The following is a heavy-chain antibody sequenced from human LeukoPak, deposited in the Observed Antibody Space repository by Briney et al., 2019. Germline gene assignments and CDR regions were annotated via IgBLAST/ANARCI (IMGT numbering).Heavy chain of an antibody. J-gene: IGHJ5*02. V-gene: IGHV5-10-1*01. Sequence: GESLKISCKGSGYSFTSYWISWVRQMPGEGLEWMGTIDPSDSYTNYSPSFQGHVTISADKSISTAYLQWSSLKASDTAMYYCARGGKSAYGWFDPWGQGALVTVSS. D-gene: IGHD5-12*01. CDR3: ARGGKSAYGWFDP. CDR1: GYSFTSYW. CDR2: IDPSDSYT.